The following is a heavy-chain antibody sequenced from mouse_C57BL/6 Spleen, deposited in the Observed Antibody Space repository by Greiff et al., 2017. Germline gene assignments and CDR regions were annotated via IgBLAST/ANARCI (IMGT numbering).Heavy chain of an antibody. V-gene: IGHV10-1*01. CDR3: ERHYYYGSSYLDV. Sequence: EVQLVESGGGLVQPKGSLKLSCAASGFSFNTSAMNWVRQAPGKGLEWVARIRSKSNNYATYSADSVKDRFTISRDDSESMLYLQMNNLKTEDTAMYYGERHYYYGSSYLDVWGTGTTVTVSS. J-gene: IGHJ1*03. CDR1: GFSFNTSA. D-gene: IGHD1-1*01. CDR2: IRSKSNNYAT.